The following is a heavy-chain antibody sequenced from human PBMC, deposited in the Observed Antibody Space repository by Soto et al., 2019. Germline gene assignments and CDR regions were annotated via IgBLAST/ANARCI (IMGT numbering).Heavy chain of an antibody. CDR1: GGSSSSYY. D-gene: IGHD1-1*01. V-gene: IGHV4-59*01. CDR3: ARLPSRRGQRDYYLDY. CDR2: IYYSGST. J-gene: IGHJ4*02. Sequence: SETLSLTCTVSGGSSSSYYWSWIRQPPGKGLEWIGYIYYSGSTNYNPSLKSRVTISVDTSKNQFSLKLSSVTAADKAVYYCARLPSRRGQRDYYLDYWGQGTLVTVSS.